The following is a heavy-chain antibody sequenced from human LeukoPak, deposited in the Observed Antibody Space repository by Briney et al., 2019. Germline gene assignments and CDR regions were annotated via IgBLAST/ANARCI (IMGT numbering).Heavy chain of an antibody. Sequence: PGGSLRLSCAASGFTFSSYGMHWVRQAPGKGLEWVAFIRYDGSNKYYADSVKGRFTISRDNSKNTLYLQMNSLRAEDTAVYYCARDISADFWSGYPHDAFDIWGQGTMVTVSS. CDR1: GFTFSSYG. CDR2: IRYDGSNK. D-gene: IGHD3-3*01. J-gene: IGHJ3*02. CDR3: ARDISADFWSGYPHDAFDI. V-gene: IGHV3-30*02.